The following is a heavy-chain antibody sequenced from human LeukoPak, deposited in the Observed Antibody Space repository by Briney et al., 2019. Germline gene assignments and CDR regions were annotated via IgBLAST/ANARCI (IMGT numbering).Heavy chain of an antibody. J-gene: IGHJ3*02. V-gene: IGHV4-59*01. CDR1: GVPISSYY. Sequence: SETLSLTCTVSGVPISSYYWSWIRQPPGKGLEWIGYIYYSGSTNYNPSLKTRVTISVDTSKNQFSLKLSSVTAADTAVYYCARGAIAASDAFDIWGQGTMVTVSS. D-gene: IGHD2-15*01. CDR2: IYYSGST. CDR3: ARGAIAASDAFDI.